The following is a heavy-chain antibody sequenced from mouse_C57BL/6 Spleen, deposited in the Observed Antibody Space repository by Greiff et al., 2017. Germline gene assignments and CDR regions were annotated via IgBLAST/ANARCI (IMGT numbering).Heavy chain of an antibody. CDR3: ARRGAWFAY. V-gene: IGHV1-76*01. J-gene: IGHJ3*01. CDR1: GYTFTGYY. CDR2: IYPASGNT. Sequence: QVQLQQSGAELVRPGASVKLSCKASGYTFTGYYINWVKQRPGQGLEWIARIYPASGNTYYNEKFKGKATLTAEKSSSTAYMQLSSLTSEDSAVYFCARRGAWFAYWGKETLVTVSA.